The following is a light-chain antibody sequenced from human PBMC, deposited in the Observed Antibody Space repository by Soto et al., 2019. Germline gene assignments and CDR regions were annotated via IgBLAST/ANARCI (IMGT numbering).Light chain of an antibody. CDR3: QSYDNSLGGYV. CDR1: SSNIGAGYD. CDR2: GNT. V-gene: IGLV1-40*01. Sequence: QSVLTQPPSVSGAPGQSVTISCTGSSSNIGAGYDVHWYRQLPGTVPKLLIYGNTNRPSGVPDRFSGSKSGTSVSLAITGLQAADEADYYCQSYDNSLGGYVFGSGTKVTVL. J-gene: IGLJ1*01.